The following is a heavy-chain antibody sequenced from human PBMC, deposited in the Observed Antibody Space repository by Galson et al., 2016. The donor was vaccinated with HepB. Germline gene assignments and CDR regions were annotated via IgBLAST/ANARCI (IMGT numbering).Heavy chain of an antibody. CDR2: INPSGGSR. J-gene: IGHJ4*02. Sequence: SVKVSCKASGYILTSYYIHWVRQAPGRGLEWMGIINPSGGSRTYAQKFQGRVTMTRDTSTSTVYMELSSLRSEDTAVYYCARGGYGDYLDYWGQGTLVTVSS. CDR3: ARGGYGDYLDY. D-gene: IGHD4-17*01. CDR1: GYILTSYY. V-gene: IGHV1-46*01.